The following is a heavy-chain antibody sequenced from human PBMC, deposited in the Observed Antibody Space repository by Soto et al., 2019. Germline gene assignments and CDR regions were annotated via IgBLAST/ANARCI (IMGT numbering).Heavy chain of an antibody. Sequence: PSETLSLTCTVSGGSISSGGYYWSWIRQHPGKGLEWIGYIYYSGSTYYNPSLKSRVTISVDTSKNQFSLKLSSVTAADTAVYYCAREWLVWPVGWFDPWGQGTLVTVSS. CDR2: IYYSGST. V-gene: IGHV4-31*03. D-gene: IGHD6-19*01. J-gene: IGHJ5*02. CDR1: GGSISSGGYY. CDR3: AREWLVWPVGWFDP.